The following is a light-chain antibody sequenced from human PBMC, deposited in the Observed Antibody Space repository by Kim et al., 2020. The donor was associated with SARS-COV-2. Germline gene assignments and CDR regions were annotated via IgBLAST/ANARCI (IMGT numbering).Light chain of an antibody. CDR3: QQYGSSPYT. V-gene: IGKV3-20*01. J-gene: IGKJ2*01. CDR2: GAS. Sequence: LSPGERATLSCRASQSVSSSYLAWYQQKPGQAPRLLIYGASSRASGIPDRFSGSGSGTDFTLTISRLEPEDFAVYYCQQYGSSPYTFGQGTKLEIK. CDR1: QSVSSSY.